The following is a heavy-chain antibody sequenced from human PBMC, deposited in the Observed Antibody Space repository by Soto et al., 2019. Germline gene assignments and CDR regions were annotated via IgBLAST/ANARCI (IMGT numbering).Heavy chain of an antibody. CDR1: GFTFSSYW. V-gene: IGHV3-74*01. D-gene: IGHD6-13*01. CDR3: VRGGYMHACDI. Sequence: EVQLVESGGGLVQPGGSLRISCAASGFTFSSYWMYWVRQAPGKGLEWVSHMNNDGSYIIYAESVKGRFTFSRDNAKNTMYLQMHSLRAEDTAVYYCVRGGYMHACDIWGQGTMFTVTS. CDR2: MNNDGSYI. J-gene: IGHJ3*02.